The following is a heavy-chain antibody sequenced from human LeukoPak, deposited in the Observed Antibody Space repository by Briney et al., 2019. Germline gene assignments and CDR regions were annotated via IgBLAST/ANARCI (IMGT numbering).Heavy chain of an antibody. CDR3: TSWGDTTAEYFQR. V-gene: IGHV3-7*01. CDR2: INPDGRDT. CDR1: GFTFNRCW. J-gene: IGHJ1*01. Sequence: GGSLRLSYVVSGFTFNRCWMNWVRQAPGKGLEWVAHINPDGRDTYYVDSVKGRFTISRDNAQNSMYLQMNSLRVEDTAVYYCTSWGDTTAEYFQRWGQGTLVTVSS. D-gene: IGHD2-21*02.